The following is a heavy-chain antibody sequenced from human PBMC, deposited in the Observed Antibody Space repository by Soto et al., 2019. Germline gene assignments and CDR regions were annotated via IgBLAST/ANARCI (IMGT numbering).Heavy chain of an antibody. J-gene: IGHJ4*02. Sequence: QVQLEESGGGVVQPGRSLRLSCEASGFTFNTYSMHWDRQPPGKGLEWLAAIWYDGTQKYYADSVKGRFIISRDNSKKTLYLEMNSLRAEDTAVYYCARAGGTTVTGPWHFDSWGQGTLVSVSS. CDR1: GFTFNTYS. V-gene: IGHV3-33*01. CDR3: ARAGGTTVTGPWHFDS. CDR2: IWYDGTQK. D-gene: IGHD4-17*01.